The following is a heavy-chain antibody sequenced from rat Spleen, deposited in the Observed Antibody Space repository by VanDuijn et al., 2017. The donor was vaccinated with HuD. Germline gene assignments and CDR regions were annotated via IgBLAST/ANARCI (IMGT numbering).Heavy chain of an antibody. J-gene: IGHJ2*01. Sequence: QVQLKESGPGLVQPSQTLSLTCTVSGFSLSNYGVIWVRQPPGKGLDWMGVIWGNGSPDYNSALNSRLSINRDTSKSQVYLRMNSLQTEDTATYYCATQHYYDGYYRDSWGQGVMVTVSS. D-gene: IGHD1-12*03. CDR3: ATQHYYDGYYRDS. CDR2: IWGNGSP. V-gene: IGHV2-13*01. CDR1: GFSLSNYG.